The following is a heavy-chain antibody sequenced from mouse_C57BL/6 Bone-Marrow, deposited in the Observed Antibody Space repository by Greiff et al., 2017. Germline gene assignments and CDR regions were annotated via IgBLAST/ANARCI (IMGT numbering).Heavy chain of an antibody. J-gene: IGHJ4*01. V-gene: IGHV5-12*01. CDR3: ARHERYYAMDY. Sequence: EVKRVESGGGLVQPGGSLKLSCAASGFTFSDYYMYWVRQTPEKRLEWVAYISNGGGSTYYPDTVKGRFTISRDNAKHTLYLQMSRLKSEDTAMYYCARHERYYAMDYWGQGTSVTVSS. CDR2: ISNGGGST. CDR1: GFTFSDYY.